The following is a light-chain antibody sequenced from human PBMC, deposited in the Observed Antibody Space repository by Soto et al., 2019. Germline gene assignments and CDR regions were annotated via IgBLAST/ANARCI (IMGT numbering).Light chain of an antibody. Sequence: QSVLTQPPSVSAAPGQKVTISCSGSSSNIGTNYVSWYQQVPGTVPTLLIYDNNKRPSGIPDRFSGSKSGTSATLGITGLQTWDEADYYCVTWERRLDAWVFGGGTKLTVL. CDR3: VTWERRLDAWV. J-gene: IGLJ3*02. CDR1: SSNIGTNY. V-gene: IGLV1-51*01. CDR2: DNN.